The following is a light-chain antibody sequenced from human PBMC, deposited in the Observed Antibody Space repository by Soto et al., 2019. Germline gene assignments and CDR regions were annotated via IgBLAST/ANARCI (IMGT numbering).Light chain of an antibody. CDR3: QNYNSAPFT. V-gene: IGKV1-27*01. CDR1: QGISNY. CDR2: AAS. J-gene: IGKJ3*01. Sequence: DIQMTQSPSSLSASVGDRVTITCRASQGISNYLAWYQQKPGKVPKLLIYAASTLPSGVPSRFSGSGSGTDFTLTISSLQPEDAASYYCQNYNSAPFTFGPGTEVDIK.